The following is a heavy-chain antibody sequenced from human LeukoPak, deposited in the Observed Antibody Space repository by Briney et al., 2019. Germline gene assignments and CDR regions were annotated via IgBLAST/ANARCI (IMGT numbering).Heavy chain of an antibody. CDR1: GFTFSSYA. CDR2: ISSTGGST. D-gene: IGHD1-1*01. Sequence: GGSLRLSCAGSGFTFSSYAMSWVPQAPGKGLEWVSVISSTGGSTFYADSVKGRFTISRDNSKSTMFLQMNSLRAEDTAVYYCAKHLGTYYWGQGTLVTVSS. V-gene: IGHV3-23*01. CDR3: AKHLGTYY. J-gene: IGHJ4*02.